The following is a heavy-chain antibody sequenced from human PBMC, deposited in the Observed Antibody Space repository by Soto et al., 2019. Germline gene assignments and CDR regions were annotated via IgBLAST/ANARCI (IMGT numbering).Heavy chain of an antibody. D-gene: IGHD3-10*01. J-gene: IGHJ4*01. Sequence: PSETLSLTCAVYGTSFNDYYWTWIRQSPGKGLEWIGEINHSGSANYNPSLKSRVTISVDTSKNQFSLKLKSVTAADTAVYYCARDSLYSYYGSRHWGQGTLVTSPQ. CDR2: INHSGSA. CDR1: GTSFNDYY. CDR3: ARDSLYSYYGSRH. V-gene: IGHV4-34*01.